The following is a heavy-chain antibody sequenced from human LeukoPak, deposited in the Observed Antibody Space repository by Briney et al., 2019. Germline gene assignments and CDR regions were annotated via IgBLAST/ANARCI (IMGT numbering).Heavy chain of an antibody. D-gene: IGHD5-12*01. Sequence: GGSLRLSCAASGFTFSSYNMNWVRQAPGKGLEWVSSISSSSTYIYYADSVKGRYTISRDNAKNSLYLQMNSLRAEDTAMYYCARVWGIEATNDYWGQGTLVTVSS. V-gene: IGHV3-21*01. J-gene: IGHJ4*02. CDR1: GFTFSSYN. CDR2: ISSSSTYI. CDR3: ARVWGIEATNDY.